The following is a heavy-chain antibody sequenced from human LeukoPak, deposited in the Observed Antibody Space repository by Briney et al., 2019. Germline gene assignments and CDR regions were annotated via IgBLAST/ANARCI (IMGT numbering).Heavy chain of an antibody. CDR1: GFTFSSYN. CDR3: ARGYSSSWYYLDY. J-gene: IGHJ4*02. Sequence: PGGSLRLSCAASGFTFSSYNMNWVRQAPGKGLEWVSSISSSSSYIYYADSVKGRFTISRDNAKNSLYLQMNSLRAEDTAVYYCARGYSSSWYYLDYWGQGTLVTVSS. D-gene: IGHD6-13*01. CDR2: ISSSSSYI. V-gene: IGHV3-21*01.